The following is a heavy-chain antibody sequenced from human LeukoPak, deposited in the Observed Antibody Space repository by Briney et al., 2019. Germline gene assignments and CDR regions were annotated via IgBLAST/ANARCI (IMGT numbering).Heavy chain of an antibody. D-gene: IGHD7-27*01. J-gene: IGHJ4*02. Sequence: GGTLRLSCAASGFTFSHYGMSWVRQAPGKGLEWVSAISGSGGSTYYADSVKGRFTISRDNSKNTLYLQMNSLRAEDTAVYYCAKGRAGDSYFDYWGQGTLVTVSS. CDR3: AKGRAGDSYFDY. CDR2: ISGSGGST. CDR1: GFTFSHYG. V-gene: IGHV3-23*01.